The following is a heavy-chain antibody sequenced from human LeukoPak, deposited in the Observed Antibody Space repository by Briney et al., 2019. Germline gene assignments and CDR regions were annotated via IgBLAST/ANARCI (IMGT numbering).Heavy chain of an antibody. D-gene: IGHD4-17*01. J-gene: IGHJ4*02. V-gene: IGHV3-7*04. CDR1: GFTFSSYA. CDR3: ARDYGDSY. CDR2: IKPDGSAQ. Sequence: GGSLRLSCAASGFTFSSYAMSWVRQAPGKGREWVANIKPDGSAQYYVDSVKGRFTISRDNAKNSVYLQMNSLRAEDTAVYYCARDYGDSYWGQGALVTVSS.